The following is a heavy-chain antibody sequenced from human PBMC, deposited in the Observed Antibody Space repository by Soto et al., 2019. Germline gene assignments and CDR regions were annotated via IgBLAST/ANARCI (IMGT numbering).Heavy chain of an antibody. CDR1: GGSLSSGDRY. V-gene: IGHV4-30-4*08. D-gene: IGHD2-21*01. CDR2: IHFGGTI. J-gene: IGHJ4*02. Sequence: QVQVQESGPGLVKPSQTLSLTCTVSGGSLSSGDRYWSWIRQLPGKGLEWIGGIHFGGTIYYNPSLKSRVSISVDTSQNQFSLRLTSVTATDTAIYYCASGGDAYKAGYWGQGTLVTVSS. CDR3: ASGGDAYKAGY.